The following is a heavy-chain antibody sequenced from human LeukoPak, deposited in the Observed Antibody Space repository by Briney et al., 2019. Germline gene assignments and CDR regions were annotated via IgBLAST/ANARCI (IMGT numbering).Heavy chain of an antibody. D-gene: IGHD6-19*01. V-gene: IGHV4-59*11. Sequence: SETLSLTCTVSGGSISSHYWSWIRQPPGKGLEWIGYIYYSGSTNYNPSLKSRVTISVDTSKNQFSLKLSSVTAADTAVYHCARDPGYSSGWYSWFDPWGQGTLVAVSS. CDR1: GGSISSHY. CDR2: IYYSGST. CDR3: ARDPGYSSGWYSWFDP. J-gene: IGHJ5*02.